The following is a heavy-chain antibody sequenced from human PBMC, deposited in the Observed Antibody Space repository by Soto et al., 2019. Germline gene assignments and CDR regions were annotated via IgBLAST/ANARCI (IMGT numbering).Heavy chain of an antibody. J-gene: IGHJ5*02. D-gene: IGHD3-10*01. CDR1: GYTFTSYG. CDR2: ISAYNGNT. V-gene: IGHV1-18*01. CDR3: ARVASITMVRGVPYNWFDP. Sequence: QVQLVQSGAEVKKPGSSVKVSCKASGYTFTSYGISWVRHAPGQGLEGMGWISAYNGNTNYAQKLQGRATMTTDTSASTACMKVRSLRSDDTAVYYCARVASITMVRGVPYNWFDPWGQGTLVTVS.